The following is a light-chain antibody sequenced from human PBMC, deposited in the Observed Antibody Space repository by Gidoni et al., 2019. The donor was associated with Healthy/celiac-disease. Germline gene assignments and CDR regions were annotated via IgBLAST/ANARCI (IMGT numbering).Light chain of an antibody. CDR2: DAS. CDR3: QQYDNLPWT. J-gene: IGKJ1*01. Sequence: DIQMTQSPSSLSASVGDRVTITGQASQDISNYLNWYQQKPGKAPKLLIYDASNLETGVPSRVSGSRSGTDFTFSISSLQPEDIATYYCQQYDNLPWTFGQGTKVEIK. V-gene: IGKV1-33*01. CDR1: QDISNY.